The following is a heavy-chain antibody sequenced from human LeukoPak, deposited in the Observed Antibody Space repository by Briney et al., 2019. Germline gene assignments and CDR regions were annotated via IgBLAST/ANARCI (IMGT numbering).Heavy chain of an antibody. J-gene: IGHJ6*04. CDR1: GFTLSSYS. Sequence: GGSLRLSCAASGFTLSSYSMNWVRQAPGKGLEWVSSISSSSSYIYYADSVKGRFTISRDNAKNSLYLQMNSLRAEDTAVYYCARDVGRGYYYYGMDVWGKGTTVTVSS. CDR2: ISSSSSYI. V-gene: IGHV3-21*01. CDR3: ARDVGRGYYYYGMDV. D-gene: IGHD2-15*01.